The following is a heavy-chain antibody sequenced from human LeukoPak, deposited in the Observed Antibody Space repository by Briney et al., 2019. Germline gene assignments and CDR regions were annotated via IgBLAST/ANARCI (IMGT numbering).Heavy chain of an antibody. Sequence: GASVKVSCKASGYTFISYYMHWVRQAPGQGLEWMGIINPRGGSTDYAQNFQGRVTMTRDMSTSTVYLELSSLRSEDTAVYYCARGRLNYNSGGYYENPHLDYWGQGTLVTVSS. CDR2: INPRGGST. J-gene: IGHJ4*02. V-gene: IGHV1-46*01. CDR1: GYTFISYY. D-gene: IGHD3-22*01. CDR3: ARGRLNYNSGGYYENPHLDY.